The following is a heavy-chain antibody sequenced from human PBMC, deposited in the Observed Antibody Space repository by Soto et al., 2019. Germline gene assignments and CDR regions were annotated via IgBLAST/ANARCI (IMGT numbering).Heavy chain of an antibody. CDR1: GDTFTGYA. J-gene: IGHJ4*02. Sequence: GASVKVSCKASGDTFTGYAMHWVRQAPGQRLEWMGWINAGNGNTKYSQKFQGRVTITRDTSASTAYMELSSLRSEDTAVYYCARAVAVPADFDYWGQGTLVTVS. CDR2: INAGNGNT. CDR3: ARAVAVPADFDY. V-gene: IGHV1-3*01. D-gene: IGHD6-19*01.